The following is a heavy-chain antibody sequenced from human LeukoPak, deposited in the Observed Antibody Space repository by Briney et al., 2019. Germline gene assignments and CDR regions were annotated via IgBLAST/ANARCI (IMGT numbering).Heavy chain of an antibody. CDR2: ISGSGGST. CDR1: GFTFSSYA. D-gene: IGHD3-10*01. V-gene: IGHV3-23*01. Sequence: PGGSLRLSCAASGFTFSSYAMSWVRQAPGKGLEWVSAISGSGGSTYYADSVKGRFTISRDNSKNTLYLQMNSLRAEDTAVYYCAKGGGYYGSGSYYFDYWGQGTLVTVSS. CDR3: AKGGGYYGSGSYYFDY. J-gene: IGHJ4*02.